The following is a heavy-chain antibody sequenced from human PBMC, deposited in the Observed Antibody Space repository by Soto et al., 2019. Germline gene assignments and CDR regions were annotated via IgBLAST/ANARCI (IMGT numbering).Heavy chain of an antibody. J-gene: IGHJ6*02. D-gene: IGHD4-17*01. CDR3: EGVSPTVTTGDYYGMDV. CDR1: GGSISSGDYY. Sequence: QVQLQESGPGLVKPSQTLSLTCTVSGGSISSGDYYWSWIRQPPGKGLEWIGYIYYSGSTYYNPSLKSRVTISVDTSKNQFSLKLSSVTAADTAVYYCEGVSPTVTTGDYYGMDVWGQGTTVTVSS. V-gene: IGHV4-30-4*01. CDR2: IYYSGST.